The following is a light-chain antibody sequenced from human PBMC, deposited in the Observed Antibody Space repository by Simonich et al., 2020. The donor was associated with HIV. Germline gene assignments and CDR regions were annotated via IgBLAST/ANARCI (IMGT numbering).Light chain of an antibody. J-gene: IGLJ2*01. CDR1: SSDVGGYDY. Sequence: QSALTQPRSVSGSPGQSVTISCPGTSSDVGGYDYVSWYQQHPGQAPKLVIFDVSKWPSGVPDRFSGAKSGNTASLTISGLQTEDEADYYCCSYAGSNTFVFGGGTKLTVL. CDR2: DVS. V-gene: IGLV2-11*01. CDR3: CSYAGSNTFV.